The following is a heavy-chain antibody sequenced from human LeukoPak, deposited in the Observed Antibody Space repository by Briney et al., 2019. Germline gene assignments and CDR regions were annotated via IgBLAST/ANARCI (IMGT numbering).Heavy chain of an antibody. V-gene: IGHV4-34*01. CDR2: INHSGST. D-gene: IGHD3-3*01. CDR3: AGGRFWSGYSIIYYYGMDV. J-gene: IGHJ6*02. CDR1: GGSFSGYY. Sequence: SETLTLTCAVYGGSFSGYYWSWIRQPPGKGLEWIGEINHSGSTNYNPSLKSRVTISVDTSKNQFSLKLSSVTAADTAVYYCAGGRFWSGYSIIYYYGMDVWGQGTTVTVSS.